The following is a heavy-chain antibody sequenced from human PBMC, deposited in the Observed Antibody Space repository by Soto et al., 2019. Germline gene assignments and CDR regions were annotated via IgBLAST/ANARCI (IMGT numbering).Heavy chain of an antibody. CDR1: GYDFTGYW. Sequence: GESLKISCKASGYDFTGYWIGWVRQMPGKGVEWMGIIYPGDSNTRYSPSLQGQVTISADKSISTVYLQWSSLQASDTAMYYCARKAKKLAHTIDYWGQGTLVTVSS. CDR3: ARKAKKLAHTIDY. CDR2: IYPGDSNT. D-gene: IGHD1-7*01. J-gene: IGHJ4*02. V-gene: IGHV5-51*01.